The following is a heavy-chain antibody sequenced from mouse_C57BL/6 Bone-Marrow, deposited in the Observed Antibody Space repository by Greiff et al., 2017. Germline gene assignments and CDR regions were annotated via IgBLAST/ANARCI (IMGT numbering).Heavy chain of an antibody. J-gene: IGHJ2*01. D-gene: IGHD1-1*01. CDR1: GYTFTSYG. CDR3: ARGGPITTVVEYYFDY. CDR2: IYPRSGNT. Sequence: QVQLQQSGAELARPGASVKLSCKASGYTFTSYGISWVKQRTGQGLEWIGEIYPRSGNTYYNEKFKGKATLTADKSSSTAYMALRSLTSEDSAVYFCARGGPITTVVEYYFDYWGQGTTLTVSS. V-gene: IGHV1-81*01.